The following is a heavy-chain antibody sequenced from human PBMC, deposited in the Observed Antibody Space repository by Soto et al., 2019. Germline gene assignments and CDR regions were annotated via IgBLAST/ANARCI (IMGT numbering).Heavy chain of an antibody. V-gene: IGHV3-53*01. CDR1: GFTVSSNY. J-gene: IGHJ3*02. CDR3: ARGYLDSSGYYEGDAFDI. CDR2: IYSGGST. D-gene: IGHD3-22*01. Sequence: GGSLRLSCAASGFTVSSNYMSWVRQAPGKGLEWVSVIYSGGSTYYADSVKGRFTISRDNSKNTLYLQMNSLRAEDTAVYYCARGYLDSSGYYEGDAFDIWGQGTMVTVSS.